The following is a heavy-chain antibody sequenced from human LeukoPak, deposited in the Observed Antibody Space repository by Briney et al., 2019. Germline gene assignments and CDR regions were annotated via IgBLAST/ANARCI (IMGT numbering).Heavy chain of an antibody. CDR3: ARDAGYCSSTSCYGTFDY. V-gene: IGHV4-39*07. D-gene: IGHD2-2*01. J-gene: IGHJ4*02. CDR1: GGSISSSTYY. CDR2: IYYSGST. Sequence: SETLSLTCTVSGGSISSSTYYWGWIRQPPGKELEWVGSIYYSGSTYYNPSLKSRVTISVDTSKNQFSLKLSSVTAADTAVHYCARDAGYCSSTSCYGTFDYWGQGTLVTVSS.